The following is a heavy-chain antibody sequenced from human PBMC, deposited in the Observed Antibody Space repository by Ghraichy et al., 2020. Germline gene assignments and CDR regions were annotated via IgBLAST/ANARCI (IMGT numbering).Heavy chain of an antibody. CDR1: GFTFNTYW. D-gene: IGHD6-19*01. Sequence: GGSLRLSCEASGFTFNTYWMNWVRQAPGKGLEWVANIEGDGSEKNYLDSVKGRFTISRDNAKNSVFLQMDSLRVDDMGVYYCAGGSGWLIDYWGQGTLVTVSS. CDR2: IEGDGSEK. V-gene: IGHV3-7*04. CDR3: AGGSGWLIDY. J-gene: IGHJ4*02.